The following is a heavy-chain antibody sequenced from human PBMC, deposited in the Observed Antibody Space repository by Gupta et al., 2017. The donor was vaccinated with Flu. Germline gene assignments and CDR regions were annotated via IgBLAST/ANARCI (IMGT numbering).Heavy chain of an antibody. CDR3: ARGYCSGGSCYSGGHNWFDP. CDR2: IYYSWST. V-gene: IGHV4-31*02. D-gene: IGHD2-15*01. Sequence: KGLEWIGHIYYSWSTYYSPSLKSRVTMSVDTSKNQFSLKLSSVTAADTAVYYCARGYCSGGSCYSGGHNWFDPWGQGTLITVSS. J-gene: IGHJ5*02.